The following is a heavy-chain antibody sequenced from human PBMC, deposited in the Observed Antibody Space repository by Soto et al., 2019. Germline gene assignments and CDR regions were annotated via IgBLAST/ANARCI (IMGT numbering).Heavy chain of an antibody. CDR3: ARGEDPGIAVAGTVDY. V-gene: IGHV3-21*01. CDR2: ISSRSSYI. J-gene: IGHJ4*02. D-gene: IGHD6-19*01. CDR1: GFTFSSYS. Sequence: GGSLRLSCAASGFTFSSYSMNWVRQAPGKGLEWVSSISSRSSYIYYEDSVKGRITISRDNAKNSLYLQMNSLGAEDTAGYYCARGEDPGIAVAGTVDYWGQGTLVTVSS.